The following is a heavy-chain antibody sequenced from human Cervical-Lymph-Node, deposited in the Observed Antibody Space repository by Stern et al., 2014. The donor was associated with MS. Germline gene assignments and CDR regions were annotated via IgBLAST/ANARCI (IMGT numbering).Heavy chain of an antibody. CDR2: IYYSGST. J-gene: IGHJ5*02. V-gene: IGHV4-59*01. CDR1: GGSISNYY. CDR3: ARGAGWFDP. D-gene: IGHD1-14*01. Sequence: QLQLQESGPGLVKPSETLSLTCTVSGGSISNYYWSWIRQPPGKGLEWIGYIYYSGSTPYNPSLKSRVTISVDTSKNHFSLKPSSVTAADTAVYYCARGAGWFDPWGQGTLVTVSS.